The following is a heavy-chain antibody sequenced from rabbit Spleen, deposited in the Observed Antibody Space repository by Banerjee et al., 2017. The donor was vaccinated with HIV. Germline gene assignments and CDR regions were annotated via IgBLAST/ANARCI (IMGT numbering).Heavy chain of an antibody. Sequence: QSLEESGGDLVKPGASLTLTCTASGVSFSSSSYMCWVRQAPGKGLEWIACIDTGSGGFSYFATWAKGRFSCSKTSSITVTLQMPSLTAADTASYFCARGSGVGGDGCHLWGPGTLVTVS. D-gene: IGHD2-1*01. V-gene: IGHV1S40*01. CDR2: IDTGSGGFS. J-gene: IGHJ4*01. CDR1: GVSFSSSSY. CDR3: ARGSGVGGDGCHL.